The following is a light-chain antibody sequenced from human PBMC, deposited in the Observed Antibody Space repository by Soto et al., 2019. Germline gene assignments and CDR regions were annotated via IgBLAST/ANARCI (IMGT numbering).Light chain of an antibody. CDR3: QQRNNWLGFT. J-gene: IGKJ3*01. CDR2: DAS. V-gene: IGKV3-11*01. CDR1: QSVGSY. Sequence: EIVLTQSPATLSLSPGERATLSCRASQSVGSYLAWFQQKPGQAPRLLIYDASNRATGIPARFSGSGSGTDFTLTISSLEPEDFAVYYCQQRNNWLGFTCRPGTKVDIK.